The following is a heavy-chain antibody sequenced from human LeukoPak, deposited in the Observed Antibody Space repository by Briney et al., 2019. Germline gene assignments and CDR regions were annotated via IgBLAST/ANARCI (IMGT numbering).Heavy chain of an antibody. J-gene: IGHJ5*02. CDR3: ASSKYYDFWSGSLNWFDP. CDR2: IHYSGDT. V-gene: IGHV4-39*01. Sequence: SETLSLTCTVSRGSISSSTFYGGWIRQPPGKGLEWIGSIHYSGDTYYNPSLKSRVIISVDTSKNQFSLKLSSVTAADTAVYYCASSKYYDFWSGSLNWFDPWGQGTLVTVSS. CDR1: RGSISSSTFY. D-gene: IGHD3-3*01.